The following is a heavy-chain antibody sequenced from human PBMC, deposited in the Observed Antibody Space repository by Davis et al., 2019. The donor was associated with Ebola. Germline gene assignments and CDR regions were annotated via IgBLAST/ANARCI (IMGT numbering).Heavy chain of an antibody. CDR1: GYTFTTYG. CDR3: ATDSCPGFVTCYYGMDV. J-gene: IGHJ6*02. CDR2: ISIYNLKT. Sequence: ASVKVSCKASGYTFTTYGISWVRQAPGQGLEWMGWISIYNLKTNHAQNFQDRVTVTADPYTNTAYMELRSLRSEDTAVYYCATDSCPGFVTCYYGMDVWGQGTTVTVSS. D-gene: IGHD1-14*01. V-gene: IGHV1-18*01.